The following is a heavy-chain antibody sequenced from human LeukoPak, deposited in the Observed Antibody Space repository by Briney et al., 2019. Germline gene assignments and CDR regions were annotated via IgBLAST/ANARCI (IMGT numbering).Heavy chain of an antibody. CDR3: SRGVCDY. J-gene: IGHJ4*02. CDR1: GFTFSRFW. Sequence: GGSLRLSCAASGFTFSRFWMCSVCQAPGKGLEWVANIKQDGSERNYVDSVKGRFTISRDNAKNSLYLQMSSLRAEDTAVYYCSRGVCDYWGQGTLVTVSS. V-gene: IGHV3-7*04. CDR2: IKQDGSER.